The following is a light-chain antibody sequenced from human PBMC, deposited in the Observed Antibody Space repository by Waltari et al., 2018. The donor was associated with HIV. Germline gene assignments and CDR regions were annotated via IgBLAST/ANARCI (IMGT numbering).Light chain of an antibody. CDR1: SSNIGKNA. CDR2: YDD. CDR3: AAWDDTLNGWV. J-gene: IGLJ3*02. V-gene: IGLV1-36*01. Sequence: QSVLTQPPSVSAAPRQRVSISCSESSSNIGKNAVDGSQQIPGTAPRLLIDYDDRWPSGGADRFSGSKSGTSASLAISGLQSEDEAEYYCAAWDDTLNGWVFGGWTKLTVL.